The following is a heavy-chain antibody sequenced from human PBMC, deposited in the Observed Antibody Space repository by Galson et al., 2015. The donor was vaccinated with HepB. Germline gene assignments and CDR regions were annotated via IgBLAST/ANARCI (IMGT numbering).Heavy chain of an antibody. CDR2: ISGSGSGGRT. J-gene: IGHJ6*02. V-gene: IGHV3-23*01. Sequence: SLRLSCAASGITFSSYAMNWVRQAPGKGLKWVSVISGSGSGGRTHYADSVKGRFTISRDDSKNTLYLQMNSLRADDTAVYYCAKDDNEYGDYAVGQYSYYYGMDVWGQGTTVTVSS. D-gene: IGHD4-17*01. CDR1: GITFSSYA. CDR3: AKDDNEYGDYAVGQYSYYYGMDV.